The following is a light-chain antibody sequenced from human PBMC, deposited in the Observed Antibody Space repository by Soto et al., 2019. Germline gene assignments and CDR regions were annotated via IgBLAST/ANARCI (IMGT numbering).Light chain of an antibody. Sequence: VLTQSPATLSLSPGERATLSCRASLDVNSYLAWYQQKPGQAPRLLIYDASNRAAGIPARFSGSGPGTGFTLTISSLEPEDFAIYYCQQRQYWPPITFGQGTRLEIK. CDR3: QQRQYWPPIT. CDR1: LDVNSY. CDR2: DAS. V-gene: IGKV3-11*01. J-gene: IGKJ5*01.